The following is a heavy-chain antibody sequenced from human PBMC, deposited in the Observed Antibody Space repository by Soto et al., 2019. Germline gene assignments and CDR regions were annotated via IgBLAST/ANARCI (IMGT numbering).Heavy chain of an antibody. J-gene: IGHJ4*02. V-gene: IGHV3-33*01. CDR2: IWYDGSNK. D-gene: IGHD4-17*01. Sequence: QVQLVESGGGVVQPGRSLRLSCAASGFTFSSYGMHWVRQAPGKGLEWVAVIWYDGSNKYYADSVKGRFTISRDNSKNTLYLQMNSLRAEDTAVYYCARDGPEMTTVVTSGFDYWGQGTLVTVSS. CDR1: GFTFSSYG. CDR3: ARDGPEMTTVVTSGFDY.